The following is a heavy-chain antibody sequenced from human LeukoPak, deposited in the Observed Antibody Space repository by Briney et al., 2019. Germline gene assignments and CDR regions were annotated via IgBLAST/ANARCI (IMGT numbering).Heavy chain of an antibody. CDR2: INYSGDT. J-gene: IGHJ4*02. V-gene: IGHV4-59*08. D-gene: IGHD3-10*01. CDR3: VIMAGY. CDR1: GSSINNYY. Sequence: PSETLSLTCTVSGSSINNYYWSWIRQPPGKGLEWIGYINYSGDTNSNPSLESRVTISVDTSRKQFSLKLTSVTAAGTAVYYCVIMAGYWGQGTLVTVSS.